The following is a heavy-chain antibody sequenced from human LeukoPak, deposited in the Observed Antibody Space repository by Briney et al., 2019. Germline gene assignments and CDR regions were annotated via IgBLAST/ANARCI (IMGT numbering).Heavy chain of an antibody. V-gene: IGHV4-31*11. D-gene: IGHD6-13*01. J-gene: IGHJ4*02. Sequence: SETLSLTCAVSGGSISSGGYYWSWIRQHPGKGLGWFGYIYYSGSTYYNPSLKSRVTISVDTSKNQFYLKLSSVTAADTAVYYCARAGVGSSWAIDYWGQGTLVTVSS. CDR3: ARAGVGSSWAIDY. CDR2: IYYSGST. CDR1: GGSISSGGYY.